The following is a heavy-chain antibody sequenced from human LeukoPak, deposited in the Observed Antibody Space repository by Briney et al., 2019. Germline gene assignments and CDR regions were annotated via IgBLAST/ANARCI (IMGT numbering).Heavy chain of an antibody. CDR1: GFTFSSFW. D-gene: IGHD2-15*01. Sequence: PGGSLRLSCSASGFTFSSFWMHWVRQAPGKGLVWVSHVHNDGRITTYADSVKGRFTISRDNAKNTLYLQMNSLRAEDTAVYYCARDLSGRSDYWGQGTLVTVSS. CDR3: ARDLSGRSDY. J-gene: IGHJ4*02. V-gene: IGHV3-74*01. CDR2: VHNDGRIT.